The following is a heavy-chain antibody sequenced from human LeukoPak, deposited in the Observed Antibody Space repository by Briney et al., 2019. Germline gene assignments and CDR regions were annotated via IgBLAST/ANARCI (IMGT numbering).Heavy chain of an antibody. CDR1: GFTFSSYA. CDR3: AKESAYCGGGCYYLVDS. D-gene: IGHD2-21*01. CDR2: ISGSGGST. V-gene: IGHV3-23*01. J-gene: IGHJ5*01. Sequence: TGGSLRLSCAASGFTFSSYAMSWVRQAPGKGLEWVSAISGSGGSTYYADSVKGRFTISRDNSKNTLYLQMNSLRAEDTAVYYCAKESAYCGGGCYYLVDSWGQGTLVTVSS.